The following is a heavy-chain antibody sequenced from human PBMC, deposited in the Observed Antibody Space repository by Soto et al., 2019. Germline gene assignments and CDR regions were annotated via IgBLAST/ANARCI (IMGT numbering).Heavy chain of an antibody. Sequence: QVHLLQSGAEVQKPGASVKVSCKTSGYTFNDFGITWVRQAPGLGLEWLGWIYSKAGKMNFAPKFQNRVIMTTDTSTRIAFMELTSLTFDDSAIYFCARDIAFDIDYWGQGTLVTVS. CDR1: GYTFNDFG. D-gene: IGHD2-15*01. V-gene: IGHV1-18*01. CDR2: IYSKAGKM. CDR3: ARDIAFDIDY. J-gene: IGHJ4*02.